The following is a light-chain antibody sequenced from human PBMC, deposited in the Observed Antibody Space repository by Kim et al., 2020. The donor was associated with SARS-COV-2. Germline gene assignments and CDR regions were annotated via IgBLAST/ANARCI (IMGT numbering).Light chain of an antibody. Sequence: QSVLTQPPSVSGAPGQRVSISCTGSYSNIGTGYDVHWYQQLPGTAPRLLIYGNSNRPSGVPDRISGSKSGTSASLDISGLQTEDEADYYCGSYDNNVSGWVSGGGTRLTVL. CDR2: GNS. V-gene: IGLV1-40*01. CDR3: GSYDNNVSGWV. CDR1: YSNIGTGYD. J-gene: IGLJ3*02.